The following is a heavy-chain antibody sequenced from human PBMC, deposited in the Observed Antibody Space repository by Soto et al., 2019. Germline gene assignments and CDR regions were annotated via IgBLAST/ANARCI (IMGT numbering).Heavy chain of an antibody. CDR1: GDSVSSNSAA. CDR2: TYYRSKWFT. CDR3: AREFNYYDSSPKGNWFDP. J-gene: IGHJ5*02. Sequence: SQTLSLTCAISGDSVSSNSAAWNWIRQSPSRGLEWLGRTYYRSKWFTGYAVSVQSRIRINADTSKNQFSLQLSSVTAADTAVYYCAREFNYYDSSPKGNWFDPWGQGTLVTVSS. D-gene: IGHD3-22*01. V-gene: IGHV6-1*01.